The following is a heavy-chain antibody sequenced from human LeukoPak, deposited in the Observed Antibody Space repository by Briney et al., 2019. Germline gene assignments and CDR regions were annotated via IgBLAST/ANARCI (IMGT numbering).Heavy chain of an antibody. D-gene: IGHD3-9*01. CDR1: GYTFTSYG. CDR2: IIPIFGTA. CDR3: ARVRYYDILTGSLDY. J-gene: IGHJ4*02. V-gene: IGHV1-69*13. Sequence: SVKVSCKASGYTFTSYGISWVRQAPGQGLEWMGGIIPIFGTANYAQKFQGRVTITADESTSTAYMELSSLRSEDTAVYYCARVRYYDILTGSLDYWGQGTLVTVSP.